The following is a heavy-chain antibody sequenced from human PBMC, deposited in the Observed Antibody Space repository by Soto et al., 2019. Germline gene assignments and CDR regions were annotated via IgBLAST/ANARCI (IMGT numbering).Heavy chain of an antibody. CDR3: ARLVYDTRLNYMYFDF. D-gene: IGHD3-10*01. V-gene: IGHV4-4*01. CDR1: GVSLTSGNW. J-gene: IGHJ4*02. Sequence: TLSLTCAVSGVSLTSGNWWTWVRQSPQRGLEYIGEIFHDGTANYYPSFERRVAMSVDTSRNQFSLKLTSVTAADTAVYFCARLVYDTRLNYMYFDFWGPGTLVTV. CDR2: IFHDGTA.